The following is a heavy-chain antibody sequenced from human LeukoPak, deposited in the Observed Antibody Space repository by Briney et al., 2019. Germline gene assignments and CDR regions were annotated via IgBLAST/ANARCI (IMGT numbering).Heavy chain of an antibody. CDR1: GGSISSYY. CDR3: ASGGYYDSSGYRPNDY. D-gene: IGHD3-22*01. CDR2: VYTSGST. V-gene: IGHV4-4*07. J-gene: IGHJ4*02. Sequence: PSETLSLTCTVSGGSISSYYWSWIRQPAGKGLEWIGRVYTSGSTNYNPSLKSRVTMSVDTSKNQFSLKLSSVTAADTAVYYCASGGYYDSSGYRPNDYWGQGTLVTVSS.